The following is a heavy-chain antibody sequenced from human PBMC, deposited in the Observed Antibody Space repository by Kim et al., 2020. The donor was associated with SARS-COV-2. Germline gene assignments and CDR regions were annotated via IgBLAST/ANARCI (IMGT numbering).Heavy chain of an antibody. CDR2: IYHTGNT. Sequence: SETLSLTCAVSGGSIRGNNWWSWVRQTSGKGLEWIGEIYHTGNTKYNPSLQSRVIISVDRSKNQFSLKLSSVTAADTAVYFCARAEVAARFGMDVWGQGT. CDR1: GGSIRGNNW. V-gene: IGHV4-4*02. D-gene: IGHD6-6*01. CDR3: ARAEVAARFGMDV. J-gene: IGHJ6*02.